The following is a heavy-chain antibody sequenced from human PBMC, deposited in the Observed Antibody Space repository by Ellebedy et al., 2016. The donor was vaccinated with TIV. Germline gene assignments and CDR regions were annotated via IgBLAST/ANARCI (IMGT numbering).Heavy chain of an antibody. J-gene: IGHJ6*03. CDR2: IFYTGRT. Sequence: SETLSLXXTVSDGFISSSSYHWGWIRQAPGKGLELIASIFYTGRTSYSPSLKSRVTISIDRPKNQFSLLLNAVTAADTALYYCVALRSGYNKNYFTDIWGKGTTVAVS. D-gene: IGHD3-3*01. CDR1: DGFISSSSYH. V-gene: IGHV4-39*01. CDR3: VALRSGYNKNYFTDI.